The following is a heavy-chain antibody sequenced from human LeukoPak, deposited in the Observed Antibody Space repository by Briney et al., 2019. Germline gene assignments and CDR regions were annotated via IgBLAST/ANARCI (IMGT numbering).Heavy chain of an antibody. V-gene: IGHV4-34*01. Sequence: PSETLSLTCAVYGGSFSGYYWSWIRQPPGKGLEWIGEINHSESTNYNPSLKSRVTISVDTSKNQFSLKLSSVTAADTAVYYCARGIVATIIHYYYYYMDVWGKGTTVTVSS. CDR2: INHSEST. J-gene: IGHJ6*03. CDR3: ARGIVATIIHYYYYYMDV. D-gene: IGHD5-12*01. CDR1: GGSFSGYY.